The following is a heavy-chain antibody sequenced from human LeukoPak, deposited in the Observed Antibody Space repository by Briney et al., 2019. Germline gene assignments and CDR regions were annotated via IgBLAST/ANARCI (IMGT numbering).Heavy chain of an antibody. D-gene: IGHD2-15*01. CDR3: AMEDIVVVVAALPSRFDP. CDR1: GFTFRTYA. CDR2: ISGSDGST. J-gene: IGHJ5*02. V-gene: IGHV3-23*01. Sequence: GGSLRLSCAASGFTFRTYAMSWVRQAPGKGLGWVSGISGSDGSTYYADSVKGRFTISRDNSKNTLYLQMNSLRAEDTAVYYCAMEDIVVVVAALPSRFDPWGQGTLVTISS.